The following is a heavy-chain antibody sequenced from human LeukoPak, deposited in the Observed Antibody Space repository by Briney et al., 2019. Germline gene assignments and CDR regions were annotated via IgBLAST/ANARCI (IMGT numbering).Heavy chain of an antibody. J-gene: IGHJ5*02. V-gene: IGHV4-59*01. D-gene: IGHD3-10*01. CDR3: ARVTYYYGSGSYYNSWFDP. CDR1: GVSISSYY. Sequence: SETLSLTCTVSGVSISSYYWSWIRQPPGKGLEWIGYIYYSGSTNYNPSLKSRVTISVDTSKNQFSLKLSSVTAADTAVYYCARVTYYYGSGSYYNSWFDPWGQGTLVTVSS. CDR2: IYYSGST.